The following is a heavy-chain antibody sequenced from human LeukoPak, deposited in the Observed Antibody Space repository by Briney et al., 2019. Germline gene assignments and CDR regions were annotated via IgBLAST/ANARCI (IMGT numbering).Heavy chain of an antibody. D-gene: IGHD5-18*01. Sequence: GESLKISCKGSGYSFTSYWIGWVRQMPGKGLEWMGVIYPGDSDTRYSPSFQGQVTISADKSISTAYLQWSSLKASDTAMYYCARRRDTAMGQYYVDYWGQGTLVTVSS. V-gene: IGHV5-51*01. CDR3: ARRRDTAMGQYYVDY. CDR2: IYPGDSDT. J-gene: IGHJ4*02. CDR1: GYSFTSYW.